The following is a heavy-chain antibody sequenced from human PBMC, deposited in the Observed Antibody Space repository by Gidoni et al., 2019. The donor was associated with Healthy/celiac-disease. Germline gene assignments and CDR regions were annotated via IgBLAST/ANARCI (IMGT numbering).Heavy chain of an antibody. CDR3: ASERGYSYGYDNY. CDR2: IKQDGSEK. J-gene: IGHJ4*02. CDR1: GCPFSGYW. Sequence: EVQLVESGGGLVQPGGSLRRSCPASGCPFSGYWMSWVRQAPGKWLEWVANIKQDGSEKYYVDSVKGRFTISRDNAKNSLYLQMNILRAEDTAVYYCASERGYSYGYDNYWGQGTLVTVSS. D-gene: IGHD5-18*01. V-gene: IGHV3-7*01.